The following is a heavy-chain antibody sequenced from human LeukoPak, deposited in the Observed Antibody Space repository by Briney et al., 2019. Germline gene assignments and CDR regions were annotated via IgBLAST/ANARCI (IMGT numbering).Heavy chain of an antibody. Sequence: ASVKVSCKASGYTFTSYGISWVRQAPGQGLEWMGWISAYNGNTNYAQKLQGRVTMTTDTSTSTAYMELRSLRSDDTAVYYCAREPHPGIAAAGTRLYCYYYYMDVWGKGTTVTVSS. CDR1: GYTFTSYG. CDR2: ISAYNGNT. CDR3: AREPHPGIAAAGTRLYCYYYYMDV. V-gene: IGHV1-18*01. J-gene: IGHJ6*03. D-gene: IGHD6-13*01.